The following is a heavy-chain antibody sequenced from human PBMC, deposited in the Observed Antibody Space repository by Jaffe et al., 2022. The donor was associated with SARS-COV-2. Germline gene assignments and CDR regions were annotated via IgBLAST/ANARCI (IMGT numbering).Heavy chain of an antibody. CDR1: GGSFSGYY. D-gene: IGHD3-22*01. CDR3: ARYHYDSSGYEWFDP. V-gene: IGHV4-34*01. J-gene: IGHJ5*02. CDR2: INHSGST. Sequence: QVQLQQWGAGLLKPSETLSLTCAVYGGSFSGYYWSWIRQPPGKGLEWIGEINHSGSTNYNPSLKSRVTISVDTSKNQFSLKLSSVTAADTAVYYCARYHYDSSGYEWFDPWGQGTLVTVSS.